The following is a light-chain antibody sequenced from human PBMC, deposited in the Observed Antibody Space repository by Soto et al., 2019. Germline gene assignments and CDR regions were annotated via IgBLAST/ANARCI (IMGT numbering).Light chain of an antibody. J-gene: IGKJ4*01. CDR3: QKYNSAPLT. CDR2: DTS. CDR1: QGIAPY. Sequence: DVQMTQSPSSLSAFVGDRVTITCRASQGIAPYLAWFQQKPGKVPKLLIYDTSTLQSGVPSRFSGSGSGTDFTITINSLQPEDVGTYYCQKYNSAPLTFGGGTKVEIK. V-gene: IGKV1-27*01.